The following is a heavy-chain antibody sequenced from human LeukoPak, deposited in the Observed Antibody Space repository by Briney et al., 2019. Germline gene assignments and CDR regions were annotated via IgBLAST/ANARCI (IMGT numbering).Heavy chain of an antibody. D-gene: IGHD3-9*01. CDR3: AKDNQGYYDILTGSYPDY. V-gene: IGHV3-9*01. CDR1: GFTFDDYA. J-gene: IGHJ4*02. Sequence: TGGSLRLSCAASGFTFDDYAMHWVRQAPGKGLEWVSGISWNSGSIGYADSVKGRFTISRDNAKNSLYLQMNSLRAEDTALYYCAKDNQGYYDILTGSYPDYWGQGTLVTVSS. CDR2: ISWNSGSI.